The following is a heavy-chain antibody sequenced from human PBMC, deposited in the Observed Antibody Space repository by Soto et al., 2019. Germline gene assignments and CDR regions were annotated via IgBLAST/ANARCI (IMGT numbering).Heavy chain of an antibody. CDR1: GFTFSSYG. V-gene: IGHV3-30*18. CDR3: AKERVAAYYYGMDV. CDR2: ISYDRSNK. Sequence: GSLRLSCAASGFTFSSYGMHWVRQAPGKGLEWVAVISYDRSNKYYADSVKGRFTISRDNSKNTLYLQMNSLRAEDTAVYYCAKERVAAYYYGMDVWGQGTTVTVSS. D-gene: IGHD6-13*01. J-gene: IGHJ6*02.